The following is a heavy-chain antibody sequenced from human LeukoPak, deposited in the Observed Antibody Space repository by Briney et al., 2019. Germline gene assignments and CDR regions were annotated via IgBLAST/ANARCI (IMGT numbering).Heavy chain of an antibody. J-gene: IGHJ4*02. CDR3: ARGYSSGWPDTIYYFDY. CDR2: IYYSGST. Sequence: SETLSLTCTVSGGSISSSSYYWGWIRQPPGKGLEWIGSIYYSGSTYYNPSLKSRVTISVDTSKNQFSLKLSSVTAADTAVYYCARGYSSGWPDTIYYFDYWGQGTLVTVSS. D-gene: IGHD6-19*01. CDR1: GGSISSSSYY. V-gene: IGHV4-39*07.